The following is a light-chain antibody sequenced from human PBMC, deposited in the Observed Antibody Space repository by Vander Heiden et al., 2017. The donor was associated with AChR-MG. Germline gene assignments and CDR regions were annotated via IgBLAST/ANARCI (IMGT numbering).Light chain of an antibody. J-gene: IGKJ4*01. CDR2: TAS. V-gene: IGKV1-12*01. Sequence: DIQMTQSPFSVSASVGDRVTITCRASQNISTCLAWYQQKPGKAPNLLIYTASSLQRGVSSRFSGSGSMTDFTLTIDSLQPEDFATYYCQQANSFPLTFGGGTTVDIK. CDR1: QNISTC. CDR3: QQANSFPLT.